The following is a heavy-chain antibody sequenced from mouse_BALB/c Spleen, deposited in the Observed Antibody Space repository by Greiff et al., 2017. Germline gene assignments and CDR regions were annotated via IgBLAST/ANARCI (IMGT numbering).Heavy chain of an antibody. D-gene: IGHD1-1*01. V-gene: IGHV1-69*02. Sequence: QVQLQQPGAELVKPGAPVKLSCKASGYTFTSYWMNWVKQRPGRGLEWIGRIDPSDSETHYNQKFKDKATLTVDKSSSTAYIQLSSLTSEDSAVYYCARSPLLLGAMYDWGQGTSVTVSS. J-gene: IGHJ4*01. CDR3: ARSPLLLGAMYD. CDR2: IDPSDSET. CDR1: GYTFTSYW.